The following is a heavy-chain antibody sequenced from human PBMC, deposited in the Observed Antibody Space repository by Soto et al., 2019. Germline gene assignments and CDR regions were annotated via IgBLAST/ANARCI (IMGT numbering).Heavy chain of an antibody. Sequence: EVPLLESGGGLVQPGGSLRLSCAASGFTFSSYAMNWLRQAPGKGLERVSAISATGGSIYYADSVRGRFTISRDNSKNTLYLQMDSLRVEDTAVYYCAKDLMVAPGDYFDYWGQGTLVTVSS. V-gene: IGHV3-23*01. CDR2: ISATGGSI. CDR1: GFTFSSYA. D-gene: IGHD2-8*01. J-gene: IGHJ4*02. CDR3: AKDLMVAPGDYFDY.